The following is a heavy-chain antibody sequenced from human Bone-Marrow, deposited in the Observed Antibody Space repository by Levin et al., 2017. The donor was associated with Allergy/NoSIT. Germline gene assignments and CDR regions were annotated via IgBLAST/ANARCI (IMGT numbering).Heavy chain of an antibody. Sequence: GASVKVSCKVSEYSSTIYYIAWVRQMPGKGLEWMGIINPGDSDTRYSPSFQGQVTISADKSTNSAYVQWSSLKASDTAIYYCARHFPYGPGSLFMDVWGKGTTVIVSS. CDR1: EYSSTIYY. CDR3: ARHFPYGPGSLFMDV. CDR2: INPGDSDT. D-gene: IGHD3-10*01. V-gene: IGHV5-51*01. J-gene: IGHJ6*03.